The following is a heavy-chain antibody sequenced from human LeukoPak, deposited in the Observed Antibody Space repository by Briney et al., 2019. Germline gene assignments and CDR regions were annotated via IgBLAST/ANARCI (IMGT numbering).Heavy chain of an antibody. V-gene: IGHV3-23*01. J-gene: IGHJ6*03. CDR1: GFTFSSYA. Sequence: GGSLRLSCAASGFTFSSYAMSWVRQAPGKGLEWVSAISGSGGSTYYADSEKGRFTISRDNSKNTLYLQMNSLRAEDTAVYYCAKGRVCSGGSCYSEDYYYYYMDVWGKGTTVTVSS. D-gene: IGHD2-15*01. CDR2: ISGSGGST. CDR3: AKGRVCSGGSCYSEDYYYYYMDV.